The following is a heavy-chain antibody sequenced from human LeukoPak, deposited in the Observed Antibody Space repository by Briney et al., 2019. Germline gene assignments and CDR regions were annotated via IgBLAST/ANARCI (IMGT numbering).Heavy chain of an antibody. CDR2: IFHNGST. D-gene: IGHD3-16*02. J-gene: IGHJ4*02. CDR1: GGSVRSGSYY. Sequence: SETLSLTCSVSGGSVRSGSYYWAWIRQPPGKGLEWIGYIFHNGSTNYNPSLKSRVTTSIDPSTNQFSLRLNSVAAADTAVYFCARGGDYIWGTFRPIDYWGQGSLVIVSS. CDR3: ARGGDYIWGTFRPIDY. V-gene: IGHV4-61*01.